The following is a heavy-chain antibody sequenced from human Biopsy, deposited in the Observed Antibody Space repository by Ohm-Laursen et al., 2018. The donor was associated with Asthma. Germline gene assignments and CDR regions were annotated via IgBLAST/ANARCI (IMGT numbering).Heavy chain of an antibody. CDR1: GFSFGSFG. CDR2: ISFDGRYK. J-gene: IGHJ4*02. V-gene: IGHV3-30*03. CDR3: ASRGGDFWSGYYMDY. D-gene: IGHD3-3*01. Sequence: SLRLSCSASGFSFGSFGMHWVRQVPGKGPEWVALISFDGRYKYYADSVKGRFTISRDNPMKRLYLQMSSLTAEDTAVYYCASRGGDFWSGYYMDYWGQGTLVTVSS.